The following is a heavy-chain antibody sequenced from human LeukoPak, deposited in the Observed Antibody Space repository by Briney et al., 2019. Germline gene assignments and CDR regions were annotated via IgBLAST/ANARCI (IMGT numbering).Heavy chain of an antibody. D-gene: IGHD3-9*01. CDR3: ARADYDILTGYSSDAFDI. V-gene: IGHV3-30-3*01. Sequence: GRSLRLSCAASGFTFSSYAMHWVRQAPGKGLEWVAVISYDGINKYYADSVKGRFTISRDNSKNTLYLQMNSLRAEDTAVYYCARADYDILTGYSSDAFDIWGQGTMVTVSS. J-gene: IGHJ3*02. CDR2: ISYDGINK. CDR1: GFTFSSYA.